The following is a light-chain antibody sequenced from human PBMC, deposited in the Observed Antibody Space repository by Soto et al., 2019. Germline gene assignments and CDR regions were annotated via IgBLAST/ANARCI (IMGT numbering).Light chain of an antibody. CDR2: DVS. Sequence: QSALTQPASVSGSPGQSITISRTGTSSDVGGYKYVSWYQQHPGKAPKLMIYDVSNRPAGISNRFSASKSGNTASLTISGLQAEDDADYYCSSYTSSSALVVFGGGTKVTVL. V-gene: IGLV2-14*01. CDR3: SSYTSSSALVV. CDR1: SSDVGGYKY. J-gene: IGLJ2*01.